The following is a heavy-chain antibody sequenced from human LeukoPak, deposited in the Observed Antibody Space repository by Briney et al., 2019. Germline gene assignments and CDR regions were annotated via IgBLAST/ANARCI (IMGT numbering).Heavy chain of an antibody. CDR1: GYSFTSYW. V-gene: IGHV5-51*01. D-gene: IGHD5-24*01. CDR3: ASRKKGMATAGFDY. CDR2: IYPGDSDT. J-gene: IGHJ4*02. Sequence: GESLKISCKGSGYSFTSYWSGWVRQMPGKGLEWMGIIYPGDSDTRYSPSFQGQVTISAEKSISTAYLQWSSLKASDPALYYCASRKKGMATAGFDYWGQGTLVTVSS.